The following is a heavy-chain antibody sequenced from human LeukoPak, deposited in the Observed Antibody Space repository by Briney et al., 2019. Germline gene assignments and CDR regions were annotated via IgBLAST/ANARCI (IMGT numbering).Heavy chain of an antibody. V-gene: IGHV3-21*01. J-gene: IGHJ4*02. CDR2: ISSSSSYI. CDR3: ASLATWASDDY. Sequence: GGSLRLSCAASGFTFSSYSMNWVRQAPGKGLDWASSISSSSSYIYYANSVKGRFTISRDDAKNSLYLQMNSLRAEDTAVYYCASLATWASDDYWGQGTLVTVSS. D-gene: IGHD2-15*01. CDR1: GFTFSSYS.